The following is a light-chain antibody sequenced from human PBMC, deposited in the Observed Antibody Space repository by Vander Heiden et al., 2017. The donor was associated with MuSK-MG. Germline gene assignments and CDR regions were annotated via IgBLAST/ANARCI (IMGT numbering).Light chain of an antibody. V-gene: IGKV1-5*03. CDR2: KAS. Sequence: DIQMNQSPSTLSASVGDRVTITCRASQSISSWLAWYQQKPGKAPKLLIYKASSLESGVPSRFSSSYSGTEFTLTISSLQPDDFATYYCQQYNSYSPYTFGQGTKLEIK. J-gene: IGKJ2*01. CDR1: QSISSW. CDR3: QQYNSYSPYT.